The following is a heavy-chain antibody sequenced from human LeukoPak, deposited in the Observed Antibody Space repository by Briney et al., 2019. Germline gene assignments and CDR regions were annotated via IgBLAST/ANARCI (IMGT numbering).Heavy chain of an antibody. Sequence: LRLSCAASGFTFSSYAMSWIRQPPGKGLEWIGYIYYSGSTYYNPSLKSRVTISVDTSKNQFSLKLSSVTAADTAVYYCARGVGPVAIPSAYYFDYWGQGTLVTVSS. J-gene: IGHJ4*02. CDR2: IYYSGST. CDR1: GFTFSSYA. D-gene: IGHD6-19*01. V-gene: IGHV4-31*02. CDR3: ARGVGPVAIPSAYYFDY.